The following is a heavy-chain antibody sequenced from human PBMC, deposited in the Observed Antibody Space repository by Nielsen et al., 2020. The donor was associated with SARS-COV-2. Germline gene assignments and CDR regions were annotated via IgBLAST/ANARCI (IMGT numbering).Heavy chain of an antibody. J-gene: IGHJ5*02. Sequence: SETLSLTCTVSGDSMSDSNYYWVWIRQPPGKGLEWIASIYYSGITYYNTSLKSRVTISIDTSKNHFSLKLSSVTAADTAVYYCARHLSITIFGVVISPAWFDPWGQGTLVTVSS. CDR3: ARHLSITIFGVVISPAWFDP. D-gene: IGHD3-3*01. V-gene: IGHV4-39*01. CDR1: GDSMSDSNYY. CDR2: IYYSGIT.